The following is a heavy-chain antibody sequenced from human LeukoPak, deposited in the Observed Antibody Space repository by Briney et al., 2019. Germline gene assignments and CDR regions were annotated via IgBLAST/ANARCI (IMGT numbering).Heavy chain of an antibody. V-gene: IGHV3-21*01. CDR1: GITFNTFN. D-gene: IGHD3-9*01. CDR3: ARGHCDVLAASYKWTPDY. Sequence: GGSLRLSCAASGITFNTFNMNWVRQAPGKGLEWVSSITSGGDYIYYADSVKGRFTTSRDNAKTSLSLQLNSLRVEDTAVYYCARGHCDVLAASYKWTPDYWGQGTLVTVSS. J-gene: IGHJ4*02. CDR2: ITSGGDYI.